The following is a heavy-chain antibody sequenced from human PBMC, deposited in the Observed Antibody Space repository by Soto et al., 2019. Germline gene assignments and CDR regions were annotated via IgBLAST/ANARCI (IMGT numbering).Heavy chain of an antibody. CDR3: AREAYYDSSGYYSGFDP. CDR1: GFTFSSYA. D-gene: IGHD3-22*01. Sequence: RRLSCAASGFTFSSYAMHWVRQAPGKGLEWVAVISYDGSNKYYADSVKGRFTISRDNSKNTLYLQMNSLRAEDTAVYYCAREAYYDSSGYYSGFDPWGQGTLVTVSS. V-gene: IGHV3-30-3*01. CDR2: ISYDGSNK. J-gene: IGHJ5*02.